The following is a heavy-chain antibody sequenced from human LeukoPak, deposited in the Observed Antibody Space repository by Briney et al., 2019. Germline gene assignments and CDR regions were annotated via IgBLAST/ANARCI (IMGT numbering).Heavy chain of an antibody. CDR2: IRDKDWRGTR. J-gene: IGHJ4*02. Sequence: GGSLRLSCAASGFTFSEHPITWVRQAPGRGLEWVGFIRDKDWRGTREYAASVKVRFTISRDDSKSNAYLQMNSLKTEDTAMYYCTRGGYGDYVNWGQGTLVIVSS. CDR3: TRGGYGDYVN. CDR1: GFTFSEHP. D-gene: IGHD4-17*01. V-gene: IGHV3-49*04.